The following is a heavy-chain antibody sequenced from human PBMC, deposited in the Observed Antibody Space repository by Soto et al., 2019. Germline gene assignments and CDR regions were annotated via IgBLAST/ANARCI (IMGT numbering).Heavy chain of an antibody. Sequence: SETLSLTCTVSGGSISPYYWGWIRQPPGKGLEWIGYIYYKGSTNYNPSLKSRLTISVDTSKNQFSLKLSSVTAADTAVYYCARFQYYGSGPQLDYWGQGTLVTVS. CDR3: ARFQYYGSGPQLDY. CDR2: IYYKGST. CDR1: GGSISPYY. D-gene: IGHD3-10*01. V-gene: IGHV4-59*01. J-gene: IGHJ4*02.